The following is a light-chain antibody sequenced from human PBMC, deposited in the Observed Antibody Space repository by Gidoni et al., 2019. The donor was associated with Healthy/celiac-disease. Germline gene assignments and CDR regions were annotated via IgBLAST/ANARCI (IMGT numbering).Light chain of an antibody. CDR2: WAS. J-gene: IGKJ2*01. Sequence: DIVMPQSPDSLAVSLGERATINCKSSQSVLYSSNNKNYLAWYQQKPGQPPKLLIYWASTRESGVPDRFSGSGSGTDFTLTISSLQAEDVAVYYCQQYYSTPPMYTFXXXTKLEIK. CDR1: QSVLYSSNNKNY. CDR3: QQYYSTPPMYT. V-gene: IGKV4-1*01.